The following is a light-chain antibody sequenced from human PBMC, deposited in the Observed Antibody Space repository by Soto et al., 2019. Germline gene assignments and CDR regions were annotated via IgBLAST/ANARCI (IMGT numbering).Light chain of an antibody. V-gene: IGLV7-46*01. CDR3: LISDRGDVV. Sequence: QAVVTQEPSLTVSPGGTVTLTCGSSTGAVTSGHYPFWFQQKPGQAPTTLIYDTSKKHSWTPARFSGSLLGGKAALTLSGAQPEDEADYYCLISDRGDVVFGGGTKLTVL. CDR2: DTS. CDR1: TGAVTSGHY. J-gene: IGLJ2*01.